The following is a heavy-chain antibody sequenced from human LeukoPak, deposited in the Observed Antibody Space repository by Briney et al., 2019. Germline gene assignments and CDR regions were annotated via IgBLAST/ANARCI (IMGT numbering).Heavy chain of an antibody. V-gene: IGHV1-8*02. CDR2: MNPNSGNT. Sequence: GASVKVSCKASGYTFTGYCMHWVRQAPGQGLEWMGWMNPNSGNTGYAQKFQGRVTMTRNTSISTAYMELSSLRSEDTAVYYCARAPYCSGGSCYSEYWGQGTLVTVSS. CDR1: GYTFTGYC. CDR3: ARAPYCSGGSCYSEY. J-gene: IGHJ4*02. D-gene: IGHD2-15*01.